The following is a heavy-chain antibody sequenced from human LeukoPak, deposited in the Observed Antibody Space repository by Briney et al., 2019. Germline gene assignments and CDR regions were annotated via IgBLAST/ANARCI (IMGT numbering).Heavy chain of an antibody. CDR3: ARVRITMIVVVTPGGMDV. CDR2: IRTYNGNT. V-gene: IGHV1-18*01. J-gene: IGHJ6*03. CDR1: GYTFTSYG. Sequence: ASVKVSCKASGYTFTSYGINWVRQAPGQGLEWMGWIRTYNGNTNYAQKLQGRVTMTTDTSTRTAYMELRSLRSDDTAVYYCARVRITMIVVVTPGGMDVWGKGTTVTVSS. D-gene: IGHD3-22*01.